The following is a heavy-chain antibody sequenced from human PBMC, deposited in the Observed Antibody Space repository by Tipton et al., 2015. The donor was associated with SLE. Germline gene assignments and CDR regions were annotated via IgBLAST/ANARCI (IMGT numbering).Heavy chain of an antibody. CDR3: AKDRLPITMVRGALDY. V-gene: IGHV3-23*01. Sequence: SLRLSCAASGFTFSSYAMSWVRQAPGKGLEWVSTISGSGGSTYYADYVKGRFTISRDNSKNTQYLQMNSLRAEDTAVYYCAKDRLPITMVRGALDYWGQGTLVTVSS. CDR2: ISGSGGST. J-gene: IGHJ4*02. D-gene: IGHD3-10*01. CDR1: GFTFSSYA.